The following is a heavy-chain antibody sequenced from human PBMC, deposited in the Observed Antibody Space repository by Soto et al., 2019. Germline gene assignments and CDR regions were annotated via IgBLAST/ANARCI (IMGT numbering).Heavy chain of an antibody. J-gene: IGHJ6*01. CDR2: ISYDGSDK. Sequence: QVHLVESGGGVVQPERSLILSCAASGFTFSNYAMHWVRQAPGKGLEWVAVISYDGSDKYNANSVKGRFTISRDNSKNTLYLHMNRLRAEDTAVYYCARDTGPNGYNYYYFVMDVWGQGTTVKVSS. CDR1: GFTFSNYA. D-gene: IGHD5-18*01. V-gene: IGHV3-30-3*01. CDR3: ARDTGPNGYNYYYFVMDV.